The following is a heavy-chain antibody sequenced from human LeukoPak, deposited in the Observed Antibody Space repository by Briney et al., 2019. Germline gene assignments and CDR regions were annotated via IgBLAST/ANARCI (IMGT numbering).Heavy chain of an antibody. CDR2: ISSSSSYI. J-gene: IGHJ4*02. CDR3: ARKTSGYDSFYFDY. Sequence: PGGSLRLSCAASGFTFSSYSMNWVRQAPGKGLEWVSSISSSSSYIYYADSVKGRFTISRDNAKNSLYLQMNSLRAEDTAVYYCARKTSGYDSFYFDYWGQGTLVTVSS. D-gene: IGHD5-12*01. CDR1: GFTFSSYS. V-gene: IGHV3-21*01.